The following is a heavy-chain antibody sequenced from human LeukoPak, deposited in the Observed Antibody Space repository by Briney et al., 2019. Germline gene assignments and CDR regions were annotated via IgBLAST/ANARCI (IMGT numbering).Heavy chain of an antibody. CDR3: ARGRGYSYGSPLRYYFDY. CDR1: GGSFSGYY. D-gene: IGHD5-18*01. J-gene: IGHJ4*02. V-gene: IGHV4-34*01. Sequence: PSETLSLTCAVYGGSFSGYYWSWLRQPPGKGLEWIGEINHSGSTNYNPSLKSRVTISVDTSKNQFSLKLSSVTAADTAVYYCARGRGYSYGSPLRYYFDYWGQGTLVTVSS. CDR2: INHSGST.